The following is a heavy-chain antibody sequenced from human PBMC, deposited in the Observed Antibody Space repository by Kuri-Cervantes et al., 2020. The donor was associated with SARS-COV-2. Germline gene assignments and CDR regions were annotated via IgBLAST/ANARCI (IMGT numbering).Heavy chain of an antibody. J-gene: IGHJ4*02. Sequence: SETLSLTCAVSGYSISSGYYWGWIRQPPGKGLEWIGSIYHSGSTYYNPSLKSRVTISVDTSKNQFSLKLSSVTAADTAVYYCARKGWGGYFDYWGQGTLVTVSS. D-gene: IGHD3-16*01. V-gene: IGHV4-38-2*01. CDR3: ARKGWGGYFDY. CDR2: IYHSGST. CDR1: GYSISSGYY.